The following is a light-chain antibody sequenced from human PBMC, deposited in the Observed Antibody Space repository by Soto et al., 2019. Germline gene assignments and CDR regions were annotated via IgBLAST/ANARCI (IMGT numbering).Light chain of an antibody. CDR3: CSYAGGITLV. J-gene: IGLJ3*02. Sequence: QSALTQPASVSGSPGQSITISCTGTSSDVGSYNLVSWYQQYPGKAPKLLIYEGSKRPSGVSYRFSGSKSANTASLTISWLQAEDEADYYCCSYAGGITLVFGGGTQLTVL. V-gene: IGLV2-23*01. CDR1: SSDVGSYNL. CDR2: EGS.